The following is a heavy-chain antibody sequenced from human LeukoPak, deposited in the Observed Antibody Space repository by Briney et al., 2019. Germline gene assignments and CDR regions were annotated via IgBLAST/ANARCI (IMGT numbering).Heavy chain of an antibody. CDR1: GGSISSSSYY. V-gene: IGHV4-39*01. J-gene: IGHJ2*01. Sequence: SETLPLTCTVSGGSISSSSYYWGWIRQPPGKGLEWIGSIYYSGSTYYNPSLKSRVTISVDTSKNQFSLKLSSVTAADTAVYYCARVGDFWSLGYFDLWGRGTLVTVSS. CDR3: ARVGDFWSLGYFDL. CDR2: IYYSGST. D-gene: IGHD3-3*01.